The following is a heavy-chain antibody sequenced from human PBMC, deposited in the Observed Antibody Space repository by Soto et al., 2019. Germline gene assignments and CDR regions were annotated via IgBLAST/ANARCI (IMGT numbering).Heavy chain of an antibody. CDR2: IYWDDDE. CDR1: GFSLNTGGVG. CDR3: VRNWRYYGGDYYYGMDA. J-gene: IGHJ6*01. V-gene: IGHV2-5*02. D-gene: IGHD3-10*01. Sequence: ITLKESGPTLVKPTQTLTLTCTFSGFSLNTGGVGVGWVRQPRGKAMEWLALIYWDDDERYRPSLRSRRNITKDTINNQVVLTMTNMDPEDTATYYCVRNWRYYGGDYYYGMDAW.